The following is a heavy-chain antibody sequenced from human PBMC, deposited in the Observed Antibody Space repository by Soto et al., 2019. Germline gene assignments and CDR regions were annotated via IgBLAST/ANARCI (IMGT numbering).Heavy chain of an antibody. Sequence: SLRLTCEPSGLIFRNYKMHWVRQAPGKGLVWVSRINTDGSITDYADSVKGRFTVSRDNAKNTMYLQMNSLTADDTAVYYCARDTNGLHFWGQGTLVTVSS. CDR2: INTDGSIT. J-gene: IGHJ4*02. CDR1: GLIFRNYK. V-gene: IGHV3-74*01. D-gene: IGHD2-8*01. CDR3: ARDTNGLHF.